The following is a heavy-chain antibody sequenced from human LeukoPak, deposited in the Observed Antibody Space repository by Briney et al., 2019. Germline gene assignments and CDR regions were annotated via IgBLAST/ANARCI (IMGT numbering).Heavy chain of an antibody. CDR2: ISWNSDTL. Sequence: GRSLRLSCAASGFTFDDYAMHWVRQAPGKGLEWVSGISWNSDTLDYADSVKGRFTISRDNAKNSLYLQMNSLRAEDTALYYCAESGCGSTRCYVNYWGQGTLVTVSS. CDR1: GFTFDDYA. D-gene: IGHD2-2*01. CDR3: AESGCGSTRCYVNY. V-gene: IGHV3-9*01. J-gene: IGHJ4*02.